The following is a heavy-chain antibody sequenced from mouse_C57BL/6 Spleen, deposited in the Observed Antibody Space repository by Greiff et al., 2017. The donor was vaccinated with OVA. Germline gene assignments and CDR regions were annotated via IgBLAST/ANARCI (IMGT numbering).Heavy chain of an antibody. CDR2: IWSGGST. CDR3: ARSYYDYDRDYFDY. D-gene: IGHD2-4*01. Sequence: QVQLQQSGPGLVQPSQCLSISCTASGFSLTSYGVHWVRQSPGKGLEWLGVIWSGGSTDYNAAFISRLSISKDNSKSQIFFKMNSLQADDTAIYYCARSYYDYDRDYFDYWGQGTTLTVSS. CDR1: GFSLTSYG. V-gene: IGHV2-2*01. J-gene: IGHJ2*01.